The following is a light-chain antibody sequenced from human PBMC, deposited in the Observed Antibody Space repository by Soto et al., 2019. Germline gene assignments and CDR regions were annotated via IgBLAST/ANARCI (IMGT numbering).Light chain of an antibody. CDR3: QQYGSSPWT. CDR2: GAS. Sequence: EIVLTQSPGTLYLSPGERATLSCRASQSVSSSYLAWYQQKPGQAPRLLIYGASSRATDIPDRFSGSGSGTDFTLTISRLEPEDFAVYYCQQYGSSPWTFGQGTKLVIK. V-gene: IGKV3-20*01. CDR1: QSVSSSY. J-gene: IGKJ2*02.